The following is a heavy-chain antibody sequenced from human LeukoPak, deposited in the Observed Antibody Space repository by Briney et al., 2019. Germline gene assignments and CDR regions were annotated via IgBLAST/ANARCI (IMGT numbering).Heavy chain of an antibody. CDR3: ARGGIGSWPFDS. J-gene: IGHJ4*02. V-gene: IGHV1-3*01. D-gene: IGHD6-13*01. CDR1: GYTFSSYA. Sequence: ASVKVSCKASGYTFSSYAMYWVRQAPGQRLEWMGWINAGNGNTKYSQKFQGRVTFTRDTSASTSYMELSSLTSEDTAVYYCARGGIGSWPFDSWGQGTLVTVSS. CDR2: INAGNGNT.